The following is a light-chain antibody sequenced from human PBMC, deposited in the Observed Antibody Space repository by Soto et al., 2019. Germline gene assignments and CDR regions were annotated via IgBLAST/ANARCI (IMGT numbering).Light chain of an antibody. CDR3: GSWDSSLSAYV. V-gene: IGLV1-51*01. CDR1: SSNIGGNS. J-gene: IGLJ1*01. Sequence: QSVLTQPPAVSAAPGQKVSICCSGSSSNIGGNSVSWYQQLPGTAPKLLIYDDNKRPSGIPDRFSGSKSGTSATLSITGFQTGDEADYYCGSWDSSLSAYVFGTGTKVTVL. CDR2: DDN.